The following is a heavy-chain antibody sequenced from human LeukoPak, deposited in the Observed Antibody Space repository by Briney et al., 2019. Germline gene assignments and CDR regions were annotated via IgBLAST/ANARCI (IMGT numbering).Heavy chain of an antibody. CDR1: VFTFSGYW. V-gene: IGHV3-74*01. Sequence: GGSLRLSCAASVFTFSGYWMYWVRQAPGKGLVWVSRINSDGSSTNYADSVKGRFTISRDNAKNTLYLQMNSLRAEDTAVYYCVRGYASGPGGYWGQGTLVTVSS. CDR2: INSDGSST. J-gene: IGHJ4*02. D-gene: IGHD6-19*01. CDR3: VRGYASGPGGY.